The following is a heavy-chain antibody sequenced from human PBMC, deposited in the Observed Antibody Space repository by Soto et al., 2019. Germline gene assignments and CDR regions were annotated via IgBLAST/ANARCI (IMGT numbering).Heavy chain of an antibody. Sequence: ASVKVSCKVSGYTLTELSMHWVRQAPGKGLEWMGGFDPEDGEPIYAQKFQGRVTMAEDTSTDTAYMELSSLRSEDTAVYYCATDRAGLEWLFALDYWGQGTLVTVSS. CDR1: GYTLTELS. V-gene: IGHV1-24*01. CDR2: FDPEDGEP. CDR3: ATDRAGLEWLFALDY. J-gene: IGHJ4*02. D-gene: IGHD3-3*01.